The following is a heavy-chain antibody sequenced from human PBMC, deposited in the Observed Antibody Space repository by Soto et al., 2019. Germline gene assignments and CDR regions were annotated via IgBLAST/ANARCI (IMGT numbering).Heavy chain of an antibody. CDR3: VSPEGYYDSSGYTLDY. D-gene: IGHD3-22*01. CDR2: MFYSGNT. V-gene: IGHV4-39*01. Sequence: SETLSLTCTVSGDSISSSSYYWAWIRQPPGKGLEWIGSMFYSGNTYYNPSLKSRVTLSIDTSKNQFSLKLNSVTAADTAVYYCVSPEGYYDSSGYTLDYWGQGTLVTVSS. CDR1: GDSISSSSYY. J-gene: IGHJ4*02.